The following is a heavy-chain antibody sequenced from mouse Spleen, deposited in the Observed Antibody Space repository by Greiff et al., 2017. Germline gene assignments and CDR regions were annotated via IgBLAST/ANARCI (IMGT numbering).Heavy chain of an antibody. Sequence: QVQLKESGPELVKPGASVKISCKASGYSFTSYYIHWVKQRPGQGLEWIGWIYPGSGNTKYNEKFKGKATLTADTSSSTAYMQLSSLTSEDSAVYYCARGKLGCFDYWGQGTTLTVSS. CDR3: ARGKLGCFDY. CDR2: IYPGSGNT. V-gene: IGHV1-66*01. D-gene: IGHD4-1*01. J-gene: IGHJ2*01. CDR1: GYSFTSYY.